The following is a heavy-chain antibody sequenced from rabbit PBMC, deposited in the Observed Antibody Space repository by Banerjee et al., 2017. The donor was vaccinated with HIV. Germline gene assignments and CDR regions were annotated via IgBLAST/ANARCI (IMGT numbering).Heavy chain of an antibody. J-gene: IGHJ6*01. V-gene: IGHV1S45*01. CDR3: ARRTFIDGYYDL. CDR1: GFPFSSSYW. Sequence: EESGGDLVKPEGSLTLTCTASGFPFSSSYWICWVRQAPGKGLEWIACIFASSSGSTYYASWVNGRFTISKTSSTVTLQMTSLTAADTATYFCARRTFIDGYYDLWGPGTLVTVS. D-gene: IGHD1-1*01. CDR2: IFASSSGST.